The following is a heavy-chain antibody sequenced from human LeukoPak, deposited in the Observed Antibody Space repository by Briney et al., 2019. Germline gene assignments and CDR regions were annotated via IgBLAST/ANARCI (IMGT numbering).Heavy chain of an antibody. D-gene: IGHD3-22*01. CDR2: IYTSGST. Sequence: PSETLSLTCTVSGGSISSGSYYWSWIRQPAGKELEWIGRIYTSGSTNYNPSLKSRVTISVDTSKNQFSLKLSSVTAADTAVYYCAREGDWYDSSGYYYAPGTVSDYWGQGTLVTVSS. V-gene: IGHV4-61*02. CDR3: AREGDWYDSSGYYYAPGTVSDY. J-gene: IGHJ4*02. CDR1: GGSISSGSYY.